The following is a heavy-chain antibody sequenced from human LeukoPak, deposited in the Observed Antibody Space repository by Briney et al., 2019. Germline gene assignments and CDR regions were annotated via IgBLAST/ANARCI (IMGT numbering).Heavy chain of an antibody. Sequence: SETLSLTCTVSGGSISSYYWSWIRQPPGKGLEWIGYIYYSGSTNYNPSLEGRVTISVDTSKNQFSLKLSSVTAADTAVYYCARHVPAHYYGSGSYYFDYWGQGTLVTVSS. V-gene: IGHV4-59*08. CDR2: IYYSGST. CDR1: GGSISSYY. D-gene: IGHD3-10*01. J-gene: IGHJ4*02. CDR3: ARHVPAHYYGSGSYYFDY.